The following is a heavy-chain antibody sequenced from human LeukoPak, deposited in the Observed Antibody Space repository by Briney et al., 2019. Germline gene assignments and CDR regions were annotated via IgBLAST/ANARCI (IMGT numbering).Heavy chain of an antibody. V-gene: IGHV3-30-3*01. D-gene: IGHD3-9*01. CDR3: TRDLMDYDVSTGLHHYYMDV. CDR2: ITSDASNK. CDR1: GFIFSNYA. J-gene: IGHJ6*02. Sequence: GGSLRLSCAASGFIFSNYAMHWVRQGPGKGLEWVAVITSDASNKYYADSVKGRFTISRDNAKNTLYLQMNTLRVEDTAVYYCTRDLMDYDVSTGLHHYYMDVWGQGTTVTVSS.